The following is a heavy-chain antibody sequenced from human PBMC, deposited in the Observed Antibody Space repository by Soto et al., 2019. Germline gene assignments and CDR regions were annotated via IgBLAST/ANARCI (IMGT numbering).Heavy chain of an antibody. CDR1: GGTFSSYT. CDR2: IIPILGIA. CDR3: ACLLSSRYDYGMDV. D-gene: IGHD3-10*01. V-gene: IGHV1-69*02. J-gene: IGHJ6*02. Sequence: GASVKVSCKGSGGTFSSYTISWVRQAPGQGLEWMGRIIPILGIANYAQKFQGRVTFTADNSTSTAYMELSSLRSEDTAPFYCACLLSSRYDYGMDVRGQATTVTVS.